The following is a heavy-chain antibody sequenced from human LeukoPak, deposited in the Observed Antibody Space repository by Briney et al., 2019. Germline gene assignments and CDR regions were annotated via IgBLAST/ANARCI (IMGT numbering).Heavy chain of an antibody. CDR3: ASVEGYGMDV. V-gene: IGHV5-10-1*01. J-gene: IGHJ6*04. CDR1: GYSFTSYW. CDR2: IDPSDSYT. D-gene: IGHD5-24*01. Sequence: GESLKISCKGSGYSFTSYWISWVRQMPGKGLEWMGRIDPSDSYTNYSPSFQGHVTISADKSISTAYLQWSSLKDSDTAMYYCASVEGYGMDVWGKGTTVTVSS.